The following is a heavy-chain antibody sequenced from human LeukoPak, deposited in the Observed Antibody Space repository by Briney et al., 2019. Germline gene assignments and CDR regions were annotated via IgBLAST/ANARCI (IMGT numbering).Heavy chain of an antibody. D-gene: IGHD1-26*01. CDR3: TRVNLRGSQYNWFDP. CDR1: GGTFRSHI. CDR2: ITPIIDSA. Sequence: SVKVSCKTSGGTFRSHIFSWVRQAPGQGLEWMGKITPIIDSAKYSQKFRDRLTIIGDSSTGTAYMELSSLTPEDTALYYCTRVNLRGSQYNWFDPWGQGTLVIVSS. J-gene: IGHJ5*02. V-gene: IGHV1-69*08.